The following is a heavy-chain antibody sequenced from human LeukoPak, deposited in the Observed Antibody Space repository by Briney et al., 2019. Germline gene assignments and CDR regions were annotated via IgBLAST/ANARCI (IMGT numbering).Heavy chain of an antibody. CDR3: ARARRGSSWYPEYFQH. D-gene: IGHD6-13*01. CDR2: IKQDGSEK. Sequence: PGGSLRLSCAASGFTFSSYWMSWVRQAPGKGLEWVANIKQDGSEKYYVDSVKGRFTISRDNAKNSLYLQMNSLRAEDTAVYYCARARRGSSWYPEYFQHWGQGTLVTVSS. J-gene: IGHJ1*01. V-gene: IGHV3-7*01. CDR1: GFTFSSYW.